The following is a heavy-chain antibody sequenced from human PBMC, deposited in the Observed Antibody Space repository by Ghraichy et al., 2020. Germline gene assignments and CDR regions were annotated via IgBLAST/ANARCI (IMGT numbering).Heavy chain of an antibody. CDR2: IKQDGSEK. D-gene: IGHD2-21*02. CDR3: ARGLRIVVVTAMVHYGMDV. V-gene: IGHV3-7*01. Sequence: GESLNISCVASGFTFSSYWMSWVRQAPGKGLEWVANIKQDGSEKYYVDSVKGRFTISRDNAKNSLYLQMNSLRAEDTAVYYCARGLRIVVVTAMVHYGMDVWGQGTTVTVSS. J-gene: IGHJ6*02. CDR1: GFTFSSYW.